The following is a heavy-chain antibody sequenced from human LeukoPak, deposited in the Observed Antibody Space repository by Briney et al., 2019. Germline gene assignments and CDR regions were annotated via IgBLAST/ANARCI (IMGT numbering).Heavy chain of an antibody. Sequence: PSETLSLTCTVSADSMSSHYWTWIRQPPGKGLEWIGYIYTGITNYNPSPKSRVTISVDTSKNQFSLSLNSVTAADTAVYYCARARAGATTPYYSYYMDVWGKGTTVTVSS. CDR1: ADSMSSHY. V-gene: IGHV4-59*11. CDR2: IYTGIT. CDR3: ARARAGATTPYYSYYMDV. J-gene: IGHJ6*03. D-gene: IGHD1-26*01.